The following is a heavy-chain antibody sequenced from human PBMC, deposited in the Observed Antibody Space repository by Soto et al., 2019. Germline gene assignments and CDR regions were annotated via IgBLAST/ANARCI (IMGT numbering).Heavy chain of an antibody. J-gene: IGHJ4*02. D-gene: IGHD3-3*01. CDR2: ISAYNGNT. CDR3: AREGLVFIFGSVYYFGESPKAPYYFDY. Sequence: ASVKVSCKASGYTFTSYGISWVRQAPGQGLEWMGWISAYNGNTNYAQKLQGRVTMTTDTSTSTAYMELRNLRSDDTAVYYCAREGLVFIFGSVYYFGESPKAPYYFDYWGQGPLVTVSS. V-gene: IGHV1-18*01. CDR1: GYTFTSYG.